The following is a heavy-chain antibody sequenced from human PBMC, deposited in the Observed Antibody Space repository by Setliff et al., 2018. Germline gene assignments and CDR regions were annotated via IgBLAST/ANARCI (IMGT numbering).Heavy chain of an antibody. Sequence: SETLSLTCTVSGASIASGSNYWSWIRQPAGRGLEWIGRIYTSGTTNYSPPFKSRVTISTDTSKNQISLKLNSVTAADTAVYYCARDYVVIQGVLGLWGQGTLVTVSS. D-gene: IGHD2-21*01. CDR1: GASIASGSNY. V-gene: IGHV4-61*02. CDR2: IYTSGTT. J-gene: IGHJ1*01. CDR3: ARDYVVIQGVLGL.